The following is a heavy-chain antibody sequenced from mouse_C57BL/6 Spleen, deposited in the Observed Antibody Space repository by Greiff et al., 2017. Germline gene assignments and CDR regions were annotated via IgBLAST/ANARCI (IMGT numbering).Heavy chain of an antibody. CDR3: ARPWDVNAMDY. D-gene: IGHD4-1*01. J-gene: IGHJ4*01. V-gene: IGHV5-12*01. CDR1: GFTFSDYY. Sequence: DVKLVESGGGLVQPGGSLKLSCAASGFTFSDYYMYWVRQTPEKRLEWVAYISNGGGSTYYPDTVKGRFTISRDNAKNTLYLQMSRLKSEDTAMYYCARPWDVNAMDYWGQGTSVTVSS. CDR2: ISNGGGST.